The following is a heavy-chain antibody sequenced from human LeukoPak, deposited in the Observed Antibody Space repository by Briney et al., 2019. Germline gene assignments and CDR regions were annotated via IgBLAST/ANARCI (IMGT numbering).Heavy chain of an antibody. Sequence: GGSLRLSCAASGFTFSTYSMTWVRQAPGKGLEWVSSISSSGSFKYYTDSVRGRFTIYRGNAKNSLYLQMNSLGAEDTAVYYCARGQTGYYDSSGYYYVYWGQGTLVAVSS. CDR3: ARGQTGYYDSSGYYYVY. CDR2: ISSSGSFK. CDR1: GFTFSTYS. V-gene: IGHV3-21*01. D-gene: IGHD3-22*01. J-gene: IGHJ4*02.